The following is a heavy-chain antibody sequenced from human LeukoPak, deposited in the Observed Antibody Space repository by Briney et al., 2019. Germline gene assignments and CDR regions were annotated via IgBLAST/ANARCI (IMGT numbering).Heavy chain of an antibody. J-gene: IGHJ4*02. CDR3: ARVRIQLWWGYFDY. Sequence: SETLSLTCTVSGGSISSYYWSWIRQPAGKGLEWIGRIYTSGSTNYNPSLKSRVTMSVDTSKNQFSLKLSSVTAADTAVYCCARVRIQLWWGYFDYWGQGTLVTVSS. CDR2: IYTSGST. D-gene: IGHD5-18*01. CDR1: GGSISSYY. V-gene: IGHV4-4*07.